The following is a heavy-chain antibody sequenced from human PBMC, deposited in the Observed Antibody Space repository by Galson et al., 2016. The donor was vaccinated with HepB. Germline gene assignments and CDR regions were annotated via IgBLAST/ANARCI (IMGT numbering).Heavy chain of an antibody. J-gene: IGHJ4*02. CDR2: IIPIFGTA. CDR1: GGTFSSYA. Sequence: SVKVSCKASGGTFSSYAISWVRQAPGQGLEWMGGIIPIFGTANYAQKFQGRVTITADKSTSTAYMELSSRGSEDTAVYYCARVDLQRGYSYGFDYWGQGTLVTVSS. D-gene: IGHD5-18*01. CDR3: ARVDLQRGYSYGFDY. V-gene: IGHV1-69*06.